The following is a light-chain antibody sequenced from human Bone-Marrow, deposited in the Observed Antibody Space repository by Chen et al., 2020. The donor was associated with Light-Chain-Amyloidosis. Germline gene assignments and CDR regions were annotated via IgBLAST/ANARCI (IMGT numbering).Light chain of an antibody. CDR1: SSNVGGIT. V-gene: IGLV1-44*01. CDR3: AHWDDSMMGRL. J-gene: IGLJ3*02. Sequence: QSVLTQPPSASGTPGQRVTISCSGNSSNVGGITVNWYKQLPGRAPRLLIYSTNQRPSGVPDRFSGSKCGTSASLTISGLQSEDEGDDYCAHWDDSMMGRLFGGGTKLTVL. CDR2: STN.